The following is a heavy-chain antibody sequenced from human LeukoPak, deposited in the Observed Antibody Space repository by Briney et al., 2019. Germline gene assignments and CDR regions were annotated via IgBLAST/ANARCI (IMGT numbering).Heavy chain of an antibody. CDR2: IYYSGST. Sequence: NTSETLSLTCTVSGGSISSSSYYWGWIRQPPGKGLEWIGSIYYSGSTYYNPSLKSRVTISVDTSKNQFSLKLSSVTAADTAVYYCARQTGTTSGDYWGQGTLVTVSS. D-gene: IGHD1-7*01. CDR1: GGSISSSSYY. J-gene: IGHJ4*02. CDR3: ARQTGTTSGDY. V-gene: IGHV4-39*01.